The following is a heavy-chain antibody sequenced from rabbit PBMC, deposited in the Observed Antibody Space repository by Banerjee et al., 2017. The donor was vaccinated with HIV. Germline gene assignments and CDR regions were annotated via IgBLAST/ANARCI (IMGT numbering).Heavy chain of an antibody. CDR3: ARDLAGVIGWNFNL. D-gene: IGHD4-1*01. Sequence: QLEESGGGLVKPEGSLTLTCKASGFSFSNGYVMCWVRQAPGKGLEWIGYIDPVFGITYYASWVNGRFTISSHNAQNTLYLQLNSLTAADTATYFCARDLAGVIGWNFNLWGQGTLVTVS. CDR2: IDPVFGIT. CDR1: GFSFSNGYV. J-gene: IGHJ4*01. V-gene: IGHV1S7*01.